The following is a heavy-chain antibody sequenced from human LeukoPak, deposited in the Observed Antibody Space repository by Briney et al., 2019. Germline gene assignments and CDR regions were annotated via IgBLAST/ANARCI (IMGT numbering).Heavy chain of an antibody. CDR3: AKTVVRGVIANYFDY. D-gene: IGHD3-10*01. CDR2: ISGSGGST. CDR1: GFTFSSYG. J-gene: IGHJ4*02. V-gene: IGHV3-23*01. Sequence: GGSLRLSCAASGFTFSSYGMSWVGQAPGKGREGGSAISGSGGSTYYADSVKGRFTFSRHNSKHTLYLQMNSLRAEDTAVYYCAKTVVRGVIANYFDYWGQGPLVTVSS.